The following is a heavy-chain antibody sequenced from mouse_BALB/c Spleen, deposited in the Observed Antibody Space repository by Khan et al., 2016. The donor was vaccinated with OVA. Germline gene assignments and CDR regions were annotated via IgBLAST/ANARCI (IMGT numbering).Heavy chain of an antibody. CDR1: GYTFTDYA. J-gene: IGHJ2*01. CDR2: ISTYSGNT. D-gene: IGHD2-3*01. CDR3: ARPAYDGYYAY. V-gene: IGHV1S137*01. Sequence: QVQLKQSGPELVRPGVSVKISCKGSGYTFTDYAMHWVKQSHAKSLEWIGRISTYSGNTNYNQKFKGKATMTVDKSSSTAYMELARLTSEDSAIYCCARPAYDGYYAYWGQGTTLTVSS.